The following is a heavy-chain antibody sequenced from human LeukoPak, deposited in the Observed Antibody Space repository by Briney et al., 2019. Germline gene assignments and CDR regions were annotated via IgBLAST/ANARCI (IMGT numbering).Heavy chain of an antibody. D-gene: IGHD6-13*01. J-gene: IGHJ5*02. CDR2: IYPGDSDT. CDR1: RYSFTSYW. V-gene: IGHV5-51*01. CDR3: ARWVGSSWYSNWFDP. Sequence: GESLKISCKGSRYSFTSYWIGWVRQMPGKGLEWMGIIYPGDSDTRYSPSFQGQVTISADKSISTAYLQWSSLKASDTAMYYCARWVGSSWYSNWFDPWGQGTLVTVSS.